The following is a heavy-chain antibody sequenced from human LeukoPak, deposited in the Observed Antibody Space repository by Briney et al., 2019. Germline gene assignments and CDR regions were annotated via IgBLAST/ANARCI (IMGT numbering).Heavy chain of an antibody. CDR3: ARAAGYDFWSGYMNAFDI. CDR2: INPNSGGT. CDR1: GYTFTSYY. D-gene: IGHD3-3*01. V-gene: IGHV1-2*02. J-gene: IGHJ3*02. Sequence: ASVKVSCKASGYTFTSYYMHWVRQAPGQGLEWMGWINPNSGGTNYAQKFQGRVTMTRDTSISTAYMELSRLRSDDTAVYYCARAAGYDFWSGYMNAFDIWGQGTMVTVSS.